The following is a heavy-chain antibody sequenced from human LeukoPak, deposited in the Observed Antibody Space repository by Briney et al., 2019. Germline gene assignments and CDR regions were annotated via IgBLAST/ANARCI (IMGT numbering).Heavy chain of an antibody. D-gene: IGHD5-12*01. CDR1: GFAFSDYW. CDR2: INQDGSKE. Sequence: GGSLRLSCAASGFAFSDYWMTWVRQAPGKGLEWVAHINQDGSKEHYMDSVKARFTISRDNAKNSLSLQMNSLRAEDTAVYYCVRGGGVSGYDLLDYWGQGTLVTVSS. J-gene: IGHJ4*02. V-gene: IGHV3-7*01. CDR3: VRGGGVSGYDLLDY.